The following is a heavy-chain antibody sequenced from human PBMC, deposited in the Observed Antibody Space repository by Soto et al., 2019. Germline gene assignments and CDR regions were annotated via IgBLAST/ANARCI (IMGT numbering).Heavy chain of an antibody. CDR1: GGSVSSGSYY. CDR3: ARTEDYGGNSGYWYFDL. D-gene: IGHD4-17*01. Sequence: QVQLQESGPGLVKPSETLSLTCTVSGGSVSSGSYYWSWIRQPPGKGLEWIGYIYYSGSTNYNPSLKSRVTISVDTSKNQFSLKLSSVTAADTAVYYCARTEDYGGNSGYWYFDLWGRGTLVTVSS. CDR2: IYYSGST. J-gene: IGHJ2*01. V-gene: IGHV4-61*01.